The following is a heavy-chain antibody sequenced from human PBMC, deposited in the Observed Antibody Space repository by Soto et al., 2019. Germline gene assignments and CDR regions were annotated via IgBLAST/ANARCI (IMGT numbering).Heavy chain of an antibody. CDR1: GGSISSSSYY. CDR3: ARISVASRYMDV. V-gene: IGHV4-39*01. Sequence: QLQLEESGPGLVKPSETLSLTCTVSGGSISSSSYYWGWIRQSPGKGVGGIGSFYYSGSTYYSPSLRSRVTISGDTSRKQISLRLSSVTAADTAVYYCARISVASRYMDVWGKGTTVTVSS. J-gene: IGHJ6*03. D-gene: IGHD5-12*01. CDR2: FYYSGST.